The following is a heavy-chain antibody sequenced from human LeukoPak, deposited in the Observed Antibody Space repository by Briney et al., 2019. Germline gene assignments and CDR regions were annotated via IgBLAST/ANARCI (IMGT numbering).Heavy chain of an antibody. CDR2: IYYSGST. CDR1: GGSISSYY. V-gene: IGHV4-59*01. Sequence: PSETLSLTCTVSGGSISSYYWSWIRQPPGKGLEWIGYIYYSGSTNYNPSLKSRVTISVDTSKNQFSLKLSSVTAEDTAVYYCARDWTESDYWGQGTLVTVSS. J-gene: IGHJ4*02. D-gene: IGHD3/OR15-3a*01. CDR3: ARDWTESDY.